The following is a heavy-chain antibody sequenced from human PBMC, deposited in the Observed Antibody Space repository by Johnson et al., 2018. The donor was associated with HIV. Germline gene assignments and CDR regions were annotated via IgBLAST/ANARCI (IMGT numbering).Heavy chain of an antibody. CDR3: AKEAAYTDAFDI. CDR2: ISYDGTNK. CDR1: GFTFSSYA. Sequence: QVQLVESGGGVVQSGRSLRLSCSASGFTFSSYAIHWVRQAPGKGLEWVAVISYDGTNKYYADSVKGRFTISRDNSKNTLYLQMNSLRAEDTAVYYCAKEAAYTDAFDIWGQGTRVSVSS. D-gene: IGHD3-16*01. V-gene: IGHV3-30-3*01. J-gene: IGHJ3*02.